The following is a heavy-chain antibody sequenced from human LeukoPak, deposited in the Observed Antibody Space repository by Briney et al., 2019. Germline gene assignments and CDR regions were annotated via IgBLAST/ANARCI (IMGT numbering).Heavy chain of an antibody. D-gene: IGHD2-2*01. CDR3: AKDLRFSCSSTSCFFDY. Sequence: GRSLRLSCAASGFTFSSYAMHWVRQAPGKGLEWVAFIWFDGGDMNYADSVKGRFTISRDNSKNTVYLQMNSLRVEDTAVYYCAKDLRFSCSSTSCFFDYWGQGTLVTVSS. CDR1: GFTFSSYA. CDR2: IWFDGGDM. V-gene: IGHV3-30*02. J-gene: IGHJ4*02.